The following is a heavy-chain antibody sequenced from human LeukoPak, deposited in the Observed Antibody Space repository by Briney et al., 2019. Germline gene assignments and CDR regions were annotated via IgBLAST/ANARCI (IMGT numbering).Heavy chain of an antibody. CDR1: GFTFSSYA. Sequence: GGSLRLSCAASGFTFSSYAMHWVRQAPGKGLEWVAVISYDGSNKYYADSVKGRFTISRDNSKNTLYLQMNSLRAEDTAVYYCARVPPYCSSTSCPGDYWGQGTLVTVSS. CDR2: ISYDGSNK. V-gene: IGHV3-30-3*01. J-gene: IGHJ4*02. D-gene: IGHD2-2*01. CDR3: ARVPPYCSSTSCPGDY.